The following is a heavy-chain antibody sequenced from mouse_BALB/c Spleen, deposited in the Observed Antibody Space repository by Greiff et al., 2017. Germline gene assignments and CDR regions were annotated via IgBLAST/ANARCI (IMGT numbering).Heavy chain of an antibody. V-gene: IGHV1-4*01. Sequence: VQLQQSGAELARPGASVKMSCKASGYTFTSYTMHWVKQRPGQGLEWIGYINPSSGYTNYNQKFKDKATLTADKSSSTAYMQLSSLTSEDSAVYYCARGGGLDGYYSYAMDYWGQGTSVTVPS. J-gene: IGHJ4*01. D-gene: IGHD2-3*01. CDR1: GYTFTSYT. CDR3: ARGGGLDGYYSYAMDY. CDR2: INPSSGYT.